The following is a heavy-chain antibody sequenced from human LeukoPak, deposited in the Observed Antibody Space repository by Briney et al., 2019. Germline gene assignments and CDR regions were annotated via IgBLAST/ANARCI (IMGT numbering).Heavy chain of an antibody. CDR1: GFIFSDYT. J-gene: IGHJ4*02. CDR2: ISSGSSYI. D-gene: IGHD2-8*01. Sequence: GGSLRLSCAASGFIFSDYTMNWVRQAPGKGLEWVSSISSGSSYIFYADSVKGRFTISRDNARNSVYLQVSSLRAEGTAVYYCARGSSFDGYCTPGACDAGYYDIWGQGTPVIVSS. V-gene: IGHV3-21*01. CDR3: ARGSSFDGYCTPGACDAGYYDI.